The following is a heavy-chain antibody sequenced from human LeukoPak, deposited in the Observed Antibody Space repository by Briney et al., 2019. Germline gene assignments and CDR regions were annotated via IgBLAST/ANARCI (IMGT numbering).Heavy chain of an antibody. V-gene: IGHV3-23*01. CDR3: AKEFGSYSPPY. CDR1: GFTFSSYA. CDR2: ISGSGGST. D-gene: IGHD1-26*01. Sequence: GRSLRLSCAASGFTFSSYAMSWVRQAPGKAQEWVSAISGSGGSTYYADSVKGRFTISRDNSKNTLYLQMNSLRAEDTAVYYCAKEFGSYSPPYWGQGTLVTVSS. J-gene: IGHJ4*02.